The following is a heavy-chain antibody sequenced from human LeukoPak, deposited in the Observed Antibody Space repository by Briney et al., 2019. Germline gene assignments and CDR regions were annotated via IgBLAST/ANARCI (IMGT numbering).Heavy chain of an antibody. CDR2: INPNSGGT. D-gene: IGHD7-27*01. Sequence: RASVKVSCKASGYTFTGYYMHWVRQAPGQGLEWMGWINPNSGGTNYAQKFQGRVTMTRDTSISTAYMELSRLRSDDTAVYYCARATITDWGNHYWGQGTLVTVSS. V-gene: IGHV1-2*02. J-gene: IGHJ4*02. CDR1: GYTFTGYY. CDR3: ARATITDWGNHY.